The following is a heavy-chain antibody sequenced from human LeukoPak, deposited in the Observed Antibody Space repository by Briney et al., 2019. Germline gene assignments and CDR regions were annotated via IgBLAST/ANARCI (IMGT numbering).Heavy chain of an antibody. CDR2: IKSKTDGVTA. J-gene: IGHJ4*02. V-gene: IGHV3-15*01. Sequence: GGSLRLSCAASGFILSNAWMSWVRQAPGKGLEWVGRIKSKTDGVTADYAAPVKGRFIISRDDSKNTRLLQMNSLKTEDTAVYYCSTDFLGGRWYVNYFASWGQGTLVTVSS. CDR3: STDFLGGRWYVNYFAS. D-gene: IGHD6-13*01. CDR1: GFILSNAW.